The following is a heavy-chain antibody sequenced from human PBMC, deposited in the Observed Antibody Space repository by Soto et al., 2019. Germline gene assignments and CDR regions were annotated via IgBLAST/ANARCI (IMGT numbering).Heavy chain of an antibody. CDR1: GGTFSSYA. Sequence: GASVKVSCKASGGTFSSYAISWVRQAPGQGLEWMGGIIPIFGTANYAQKFQGRVTITADESTSTAYMELSSLRSEDTAVYYCARDHSSGRPLDWFDPWGQGTLVTVSS. J-gene: IGHJ5*02. CDR2: IIPIFGTA. V-gene: IGHV1-69*13. CDR3: ARDHSSGRPLDWFDP. D-gene: IGHD6-19*01.